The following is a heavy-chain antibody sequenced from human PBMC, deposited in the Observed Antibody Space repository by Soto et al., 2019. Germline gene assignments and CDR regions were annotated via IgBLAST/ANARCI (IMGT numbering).Heavy chain of an antibody. Sequence: GESRKISCTGSRYRFTTHWISWVRQMLSNGLEFMPRIDPSDSYTXYSPSFQGHVTISADKSISTVFLQWSSLKASDKAVYYGARGKGGSPLQWGQGTTVTVSS. J-gene: IGHJ6*02. V-gene: IGHV5-10-1*01. D-gene: IGHD2-15*01. CDR2: IDPSDSYT. CDR1: RYRFTTHW. CDR3: ARGKGGSPLQ.